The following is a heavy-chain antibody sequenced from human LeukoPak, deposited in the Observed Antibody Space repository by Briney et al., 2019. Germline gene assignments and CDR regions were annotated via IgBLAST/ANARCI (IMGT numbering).Heavy chain of an antibody. D-gene: IGHD1-26*01. V-gene: IGHV4-59*01. CDR1: GGSISSYY. J-gene: IGHJ5*02. Sequence: KPSETLSLTCTVSGGSISSYYLSWIRQPPGKGLEWIGYIYYSGSTNYNPSLKSRVTISVDTSKNQFSLKLSSVTAADTAVYYCARDHELGWFDPWGQGTLVTVSS. CDR3: ARDHELGWFDP. CDR2: IYYSGST.